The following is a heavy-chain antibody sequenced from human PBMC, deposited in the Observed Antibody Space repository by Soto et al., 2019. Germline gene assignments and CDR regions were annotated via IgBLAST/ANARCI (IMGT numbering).Heavy chain of an antibody. V-gene: IGHV3-21*01. CDR1: GFTFSSYS. Sequence: GSMRLSCAASGFTFSSYSMNWVRQAPGKGLEWVSSISSSSSYIYYADSVKGRFTISRDNAKNSLYLQMNSLRAEDTAVYYCARDRPFVQRYFSITSCYNNWFDPWGQATLVTGSS. CDR3: ARDRPFVQRYFSITSCYNNWFDP. CDR2: ISSSSSYI. D-gene: IGHD2-2*01. J-gene: IGHJ5*02.